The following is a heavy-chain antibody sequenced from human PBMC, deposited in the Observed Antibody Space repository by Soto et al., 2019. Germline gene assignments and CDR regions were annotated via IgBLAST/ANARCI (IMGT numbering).Heavy chain of an antibody. D-gene: IGHD2-21*01. Sequence: QITLKESGPTLVKPTQTLTLTCTFSGFSLSTSGVGVGWIRQPPGKALEWLALIYGDDDKRYSPSLESRLTITKDPSKNQVVLTMTNVDPVDTATYYCARGGMWRSFDFWGQGTLVTVSS. V-gene: IGHV2-5*02. J-gene: IGHJ4*02. CDR3: ARGGMWRSFDF. CDR2: IYGDDDK. CDR1: GFSLSTSGVG.